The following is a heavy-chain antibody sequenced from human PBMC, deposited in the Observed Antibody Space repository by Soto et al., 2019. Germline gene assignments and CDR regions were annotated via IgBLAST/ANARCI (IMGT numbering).Heavy chain of an antibody. Sequence: GGSLRLSCAASGFTFSDYYMSWIRQAPGKGLEWVSYISSSGSTIYYADSVKGRFTISRDNAKNSLYLQMNSLRAEDTAVYYWARGRVEGRYYMDVWGKGTTVTVSS. V-gene: IGHV3-11*01. J-gene: IGHJ6*03. CDR1: GFTFSDYY. CDR3: ARGRVEGRYYMDV. CDR2: ISSSGSTI.